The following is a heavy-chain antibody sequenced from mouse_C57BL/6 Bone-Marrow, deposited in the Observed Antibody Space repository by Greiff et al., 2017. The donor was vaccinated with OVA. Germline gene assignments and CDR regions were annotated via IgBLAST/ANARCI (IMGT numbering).Heavy chain of an antibody. CDR1: GYTFTDYE. J-gene: IGHJ4*01. CDR3: TRGYSNYYAMDY. D-gene: IGHD2-5*01. Sequence: VQLQQSGAELVRPGASVTLSRKASGYTFTDYEMHWVKQTPVHGLEWIGAIDPETGGTAYHQKFKGKAILTADKSSSTAYMELRSLTSDDSAVYYCTRGYSNYYAMDYWGQGTAVTVSS. V-gene: IGHV1-15*01. CDR2: IDPETGGT.